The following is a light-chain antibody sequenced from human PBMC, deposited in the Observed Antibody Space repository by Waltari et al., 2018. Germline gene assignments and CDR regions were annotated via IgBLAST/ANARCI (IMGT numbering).Light chain of an antibody. V-gene: IGLV2-14*01. CDR3: SSYTSSSTWV. CDR1: STDVGGYNY. J-gene: IGLJ3*02. Sequence: QSALTQPASVSRSPGTSIPIPCTGTSTDVGGYNYVSWYQQHPGKAPKLMIYDVSKRPSGVSNRFSGSKSGNTASLTISGLQAEDEADYYCSSYTSSSTWVFGGGTKLTVL. CDR2: DVS.